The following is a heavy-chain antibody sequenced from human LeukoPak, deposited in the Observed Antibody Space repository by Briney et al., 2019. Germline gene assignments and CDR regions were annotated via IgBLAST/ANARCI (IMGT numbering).Heavy chain of an antibody. CDR3: ARRDRGSSSKGFDL. J-gene: IGHJ2*01. CDR2: ISYSGST. D-gene: IGHD6-6*01. V-gene: IGHV4-31*03. CDR1: GVSISSVSYY. Sequence: SQTLSLTCTVSGVSISSVSYYWSWIRQHPGKGLEWIGYISYSGSTYYNPSLKSRLTISLDTSKNQFSLKLSSVTAADTAVYYCARRDRGSSSKGFDLWGRGTLVTVSS.